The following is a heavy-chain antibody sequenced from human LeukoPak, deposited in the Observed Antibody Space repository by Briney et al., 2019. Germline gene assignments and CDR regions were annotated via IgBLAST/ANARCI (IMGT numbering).Heavy chain of an antibody. D-gene: IGHD3-10*01. J-gene: IGHJ4*02. Sequence: SETLSLTCTVSGGSISSSSYYWGWIRQPPGKGLEWIGSIYYSGSTYYNPSLKSRVTISVDTSKNQFSLKLSSVTAADTAVYYCARLPYYYGSGGSYYFDYWGQGTLVTVSS. CDR2: IYYSGST. CDR3: ARLPYYYGSGGSYYFDY. V-gene: IGHV4-39*01. CDR1: GGSISSSSYY.